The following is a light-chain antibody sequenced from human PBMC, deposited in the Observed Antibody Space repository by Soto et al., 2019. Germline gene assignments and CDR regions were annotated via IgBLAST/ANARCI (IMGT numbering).Light chain of an antibody. Sequence: EVVLTQSPSTLSLSPGERATLSCRASQSIGSTYFAWYQQKFGQAPRLLLYATSTRATDVPDRFSGSGSGTDSTLTISRVEPEDFAVYYCQQYSYSPRTFGRGTKVDNK. J-gene: IGKJ1*01. CDR3: QQYSYSPRT. V-gene: IGKV3-20*01. CDR2: ATS. CDR1: QSIGSTY.